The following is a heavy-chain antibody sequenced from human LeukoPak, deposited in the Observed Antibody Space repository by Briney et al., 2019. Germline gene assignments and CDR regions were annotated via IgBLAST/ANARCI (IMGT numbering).Heavy chain of an antibody. Sequence: PGGSLRLSCAASGFTFSSYSMNWVRQAPGKGLEWVSSISSSSSYIYYADSVKGRFTISRDNAKNSLYLQMNSLRAEDTAVYYCARDGAPGGAAAGTFGVRRPYYYMDVWGKGTTVTVSS. D-gene: IGHD6-13*01. CDR2: ISSSSSYI. V-gene: IGHV3-21*01. J-gene: IGHJ6*03. CDR3: ARDGAPGGAAAGTFGVRRPYYYMDV. CDR1: GFTFSSYS.